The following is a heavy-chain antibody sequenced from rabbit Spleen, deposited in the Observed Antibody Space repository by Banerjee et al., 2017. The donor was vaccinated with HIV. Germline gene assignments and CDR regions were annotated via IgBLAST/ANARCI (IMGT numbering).Heavy chain of an antibody. V-gene: IGHV1S40*01. J-gene: IGHJ4*01. D-gene: IGHD6-1*01. CDR3: VRDQAGYADYGPYYLNL. CDR1: GFSFSTSDY. CDR2: IAGSSGST. Sequence: QSLEESGGDLVKPGASLTLTCTASGFSFSTSDYMCWVRQAPGKGLEWISCIAGSSGSTYYANWAKGRFTISSHNAQNTLYLQLSSLTAADTATYFCVRDQAGYADYGPYYLNLWGQGTLVTVS.